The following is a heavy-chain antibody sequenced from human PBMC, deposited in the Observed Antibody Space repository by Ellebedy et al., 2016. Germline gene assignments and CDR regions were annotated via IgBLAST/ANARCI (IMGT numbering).Heavy chain of an antibody. J-gene: IGHJ3*02. D-gene: IGHD5-12*01. CDR1: GDSISSAGYF. V-gene: IGHV4-30-4*01. CDR3: AREVDAPADSDAFDI. CDR2: IHYTGSA. Sequence: SETLSLXCIVSGDSISSAGYFWSWIRQPPGKGLEWIGYIHYTGSAYYNPSLESRVTISADTSKNQISLKLSSVTAADTAVYYCAREVDAPADSDAFDIWGQGTMVTVS.